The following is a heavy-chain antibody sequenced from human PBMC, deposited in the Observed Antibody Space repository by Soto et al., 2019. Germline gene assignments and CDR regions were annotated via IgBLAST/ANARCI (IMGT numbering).Heavy chain of an antibody. CDR2: IYYSGST. CDR3: ARGGPVGDYFDY. D-gene: IGHD2-15*01. J-gene: IGHJ4*02. CDR1: GGSISSYY. Sequence: SETLSLTCTVSGGSISSYYWSWIRQPPGKGLEWIGYIYYSGSTNYNPSLKSRVTISVDTSKNQFSLKLSSVTAADTAVYYCARGGPVGDYFDYWGQGTLVTVSS. V-gene: IGHV4-59*01.